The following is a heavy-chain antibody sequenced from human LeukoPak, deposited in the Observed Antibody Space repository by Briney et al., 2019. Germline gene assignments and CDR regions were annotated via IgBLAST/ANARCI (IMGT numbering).Heavy chain of an antibody. V-gene: IGHV4-59*01. CDR3: ARGRRTYTFDY. Sequence: SETLSLTRTVSGGSISSYYWSWIRQPPGKGLEWIGYIYYSGSTNYNPSLKSRVTISVDTSKNQFSLKLSSVTAADTAVYYCARGRRTYTFDYWGQGTLVTVSS. J-gene: IGHJ4*02. CDR2: IYYSGST. D-gene: IGHD1-7*01. CDR1: GGSISSYY.